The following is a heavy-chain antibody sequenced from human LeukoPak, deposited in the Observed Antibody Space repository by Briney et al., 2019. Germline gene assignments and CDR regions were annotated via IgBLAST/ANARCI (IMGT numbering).Heavy chain of an antibody. J-gene: IGHJ6*02. V-gene: IGHV4-30-2*01. CDR3: ARVAPGYAYGMDV. CDR1: GDSITSGDFS. CDR2: IYHSGNT. Sequence: SETLSLTCAVSGDSITSGDFSWSWIRQPPGKGLEWIGYIYHSGNTYFHPSLESRVSISVDRSKNQFSLRLKSVTAADTAVYYCARVAPGYAYGMDVWGPGTTVTVSS. D-gene: IGHD2-15*01.